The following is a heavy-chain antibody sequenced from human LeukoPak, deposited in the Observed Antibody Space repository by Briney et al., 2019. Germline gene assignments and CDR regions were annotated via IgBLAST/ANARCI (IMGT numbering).Heavy chain of an antibody. CDR1: KFNFNSYG. CDR2: ISGSGGST. D-gene: IGHD4-17*01. J-gene: IGHJ3*02. CDR3: AKDPNGDYIGTFDI. V-gene: IGHV3-23*01. Sequence: GGSLRLSCATSKFNFNSYGLTWVRQAPGKGLEWVSSISGSGGSTQYAASVQGRFTISRDNSKNTLYLQMNSLRAEGTAVYYCAKDPNGDYIGTFDIWGQGTMVTVSS.